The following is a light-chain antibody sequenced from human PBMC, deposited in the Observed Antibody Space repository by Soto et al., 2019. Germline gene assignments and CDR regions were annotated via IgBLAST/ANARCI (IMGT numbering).Light chain of an antibody. Sequence: EIVMTQSPATLSVSPGERATLSCRASQSVSSNLAWYQQKPGQAPRLLIYGASTRATGIPARFSGSGSGTEDTLTNSSLQTEDFAVYYCQQDNNWPPLTFGGGTKVEIK. CDR3: QQDNNWPPLT. J-gene: IGKJ4*01. V-gene: IGKV3D-15*01. CDR1: QSVSSN. CDR2: GAS.